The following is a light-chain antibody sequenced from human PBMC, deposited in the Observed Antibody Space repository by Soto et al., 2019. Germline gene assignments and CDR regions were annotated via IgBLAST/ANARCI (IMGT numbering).Light chain of an antibody. CDR2: DVI. V-gene: IGLV2-8*01. Sequence: QSALTQPPSASGSPGQSVTISCTGTSSDVGNYNFVSWYQHHPGKAPKLILYDVIKRPSGVPDRFSGSKSGNTASLTVSGLQAEDEADYYCSSYGGSNNFVLFGGGTQLTVL. CDR3: SSYGGSNNFVL. J-gene: IGLJ7*01. CDR1: SSDVGNYNF.